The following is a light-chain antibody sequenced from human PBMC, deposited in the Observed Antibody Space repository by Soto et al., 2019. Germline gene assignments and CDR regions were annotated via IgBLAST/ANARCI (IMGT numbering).Light chain of an antibody. Sequence: QSALTQPASVSGSPGQSITISCTGTSSDVGSYIYVSWYQQYPGKAPKLRIYDVSNRPSGVSYRFSGSKSGNTASLTSSGLEVEDEADYYCRSYTTSSTHVVFGGGPQLTVL. CDR2: DVS. V-gene: IGLV2-14*01. CDR3: RSYTTSSTHVV. J-gene: IGLJ2*01. CDR1: SSDVGSYIY.